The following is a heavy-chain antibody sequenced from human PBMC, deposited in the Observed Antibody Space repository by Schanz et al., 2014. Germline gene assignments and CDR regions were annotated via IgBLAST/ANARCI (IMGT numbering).Heavy chain of an antibody. CDR3: AKGGFTSPFDP. CDR2: VRHDGESR. V-gene: IGHV3-NL1*01. CDR1: GFTFSGYG. D-gene: IGHD2-2*01. Sequence: QVQLVESGGGVVQPGGSLRLSCAASGFTFSGYGMHWVRQAPGKGLEWVSLVRHDGESRYYADSVKGRFTISRDNSKNMVYLQMNSLTVEDTAVYYCAKGGFTSPFDPWGQGTLVIVSS. J-gene: IGHJ5*02.